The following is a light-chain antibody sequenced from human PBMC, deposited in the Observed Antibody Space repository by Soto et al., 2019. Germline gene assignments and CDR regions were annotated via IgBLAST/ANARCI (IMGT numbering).Light chain of an antibody. J-gene: IGLJ7*01. V-gene: IGLV3-21*04. CDR3: QVWDSSSDHAL. CDR2: YDS. Sequence: SYELTQPPSVSVAPGKTARITCGGNNIVSKSVHWYQQKPGQAPVLVIYYDSDRPSGITERFSGSNSGNTATLTIRRVEAGDEADYYCQVWDSSSDHALFGGGTQLPVL. CDR1: NIVSKS.